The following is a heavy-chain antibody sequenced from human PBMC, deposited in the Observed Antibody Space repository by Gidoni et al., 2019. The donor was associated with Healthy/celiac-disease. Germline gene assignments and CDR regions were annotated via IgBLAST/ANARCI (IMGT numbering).Heavy chain of an antibody. CDR3: ARVAGALRGDYFDY. Sequence: QVQLQESGPGLVKPSETLSLTCTVSGGSVSSGSYYWSWIRQPPGKGLEWIGYIYYSGSTNYNPSLKSRVTISVDTSKNQFSLKLSSVTAADTAVYYCARVAGALRGDYFDYWGQGTLVTVSS. D-gene: IGHD1-26*01. CDR2: IYYSGST. CDR1: GGSVSSGSYY. J-gene: IGHJ4*02. V-gene: IGHV4-61*01.